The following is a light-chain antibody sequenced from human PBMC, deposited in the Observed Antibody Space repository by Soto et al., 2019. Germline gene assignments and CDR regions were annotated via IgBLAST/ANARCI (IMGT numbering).Light chain of an antibody. J-gene: IGLJ1*01. V-gene: IGLV2-11*01. CDR3: YSYAGSYTHV. Sequence: QSALTQPHSVSGSPGQSVTISCTGTSSDVGTYYYVSWYRQHPGKAPQLMIYDVSQRPSGVPDRFSGSKSGNTASLTISGLQAEDEADYYCYSYAGSYTHVFGTGTKLTVL. CDR2: DVS. CDR1: SSDVGTYYY.